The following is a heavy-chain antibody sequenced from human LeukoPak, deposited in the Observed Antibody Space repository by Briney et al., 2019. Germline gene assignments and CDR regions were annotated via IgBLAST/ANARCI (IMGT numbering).Heavy chain of an antibody. J-gene: IGHJ4*02. CDR1: GFTFSKSW. CDR2: INTDGTVT. CDR3: ATKQWLAPPPDS. Sequence: GGSLRLSCAASGFTFSKSWMLWVRQAQGKGLESVSRINTDGTVTTYADSVKGRFTVSRDNADNTMFLQMNSVRDEDTAVYYCATKQWLAPPPDSWGQGTPVTVSS. V-gene: IGHV3-74*01. D-gene: IGHD6-19*01.